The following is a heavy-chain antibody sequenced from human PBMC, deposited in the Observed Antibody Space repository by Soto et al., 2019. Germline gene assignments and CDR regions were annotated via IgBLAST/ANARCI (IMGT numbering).Heavy chain of an antibody. D-gene: IGHD6-19*01. CDR2: TYYRSRWYN. CDR1: GDSVSSNSVA. Sequence: PSQTLSLTCDISGDSVSSNSVAWNWIRQSPSRGLEWLGRTYYRSRWYNDYAVAVESRITINPDTSRDQFSLQLNSVTPEDTAVYYCERESSSGWRGAFDIWGRGTMVTVSS. J-gene: IGHJ3*02. V-gene: IGHV6-1*01. CDR3: ERESSSGWRGAFDI.